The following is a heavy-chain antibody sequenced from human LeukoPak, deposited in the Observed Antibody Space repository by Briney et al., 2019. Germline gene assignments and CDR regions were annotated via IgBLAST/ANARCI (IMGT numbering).Heavy chain of an antibody. CDR1: GFTFSTYS. CDR2: ISSSSSTI. V-gene: IGHV3-48*01. Sequence: PGGSLRLSCAASGFTFSTYSMNWVRQAPGKGLDWVSYISSSSSTIYYADSVKGRFTISRDSAKNSLYLQMNSLRAEDTAVYYCARGFGELFPSHFDYWGQGTLVTVSS. J-gene: IGHJ4*02. D-gene: IGHD3-10*01. CDR3: ARGFGELFPSHFDY.